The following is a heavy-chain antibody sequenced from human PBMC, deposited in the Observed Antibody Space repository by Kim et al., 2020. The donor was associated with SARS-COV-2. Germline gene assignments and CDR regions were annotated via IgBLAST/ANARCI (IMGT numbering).Heavy chain of an antibody. CDR3: ARGGAIAAAGTSREDY. Sequence: ASVKVSCKASGYTFTSYDINWVRQATGQGLEWMGWMNPNSGNTGYAQKFQGRVTMTRNTSISTAYMELSSLRSEDTAVYYCARGGAIAAAGTSREDYWGQGTLVTVSS. V-gene: IGHV1-8*01. J-gene: IGHJ4*02. D-gene: IGHD6-13*01. CDR1: GYTFTSYD. CDR2: MNPNSGNT.